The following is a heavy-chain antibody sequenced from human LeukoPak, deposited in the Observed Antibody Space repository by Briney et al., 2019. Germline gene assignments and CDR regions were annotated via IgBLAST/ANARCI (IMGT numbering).Heavy chain of an antibody. CDR2: ISSSSSYI. J-gene: IGHJ4*02. D-gene: IGHD2-8*01. Sequence: GGSLRLSCAASGFTFSSYSMNWVRQAPGKGLEWVSSISSSSSYIYYADSVKGRFTISRDNAKNSLYLQMNSLRAEDTAVYYCARDFVEVYALYYFGYWGQGTLVTVSS. CDR3: ARDFVEVYALYYFGY. V-gene: IGHV3-21*01. CDR1: GFTFSSYS.